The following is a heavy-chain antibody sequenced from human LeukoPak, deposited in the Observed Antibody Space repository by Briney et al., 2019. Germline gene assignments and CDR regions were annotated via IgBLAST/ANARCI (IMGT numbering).Heavy chain of an antibody. Sequence: SQTLSLTCTVSGGSISSGGYYWSWIRQHPGKGLEWIGYIYYSGSTYYNPSLKSRVTISVDTSKNQFSLKLSSVTAADTAVYYCARSGRNSGYDVYQRGEFDYWGQGTLVTVSS. J-gene: IGHJ4*02. CDR3: ARSGRNSGYDVYQRGEFDY. D-gene: IGHD5-12*01. V-gene: IGHV4-31*03. CDR2: IYYSGST. CDR1: GGSISSGGYY.